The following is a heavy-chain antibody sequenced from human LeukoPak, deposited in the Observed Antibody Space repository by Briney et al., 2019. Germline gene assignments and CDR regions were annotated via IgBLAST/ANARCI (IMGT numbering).Heavy chain of an antibody. D-gene: IGHD3-10*01. Sequence: GGSLRPSCEGSGFTFSNYWMGWVRQAPGKGLQWVASIKTDGSEKYYVDSVKGRFTISRDNSRNTLYLQMNSLTTEDTAVYYCVKHDFYGAGSLGSHWGQGTLVTVSS. CDR1: GFTFSNYW. CDR2: IKTDGSEK. J-gene: IGHJ4*02. CDR3: VKHDFYGAGSLGSH. V-gene: IGHV3-7*01.